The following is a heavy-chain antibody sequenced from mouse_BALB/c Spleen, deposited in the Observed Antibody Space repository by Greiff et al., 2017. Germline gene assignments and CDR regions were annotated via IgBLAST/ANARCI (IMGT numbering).Heavy chain of an antibody. V-gene: IGHV2-2*02. J-gene: IGHJ4*01. CDR2: IWSGGST. D-gene: IGHD2-4*01. Sequence: VKVVESGPGLVQPSQSLSITYTVSGFSLTSYGVHWVRQSPGKGLEWLGVIWSGGSTDYNAAFISRLSISKDNSKSQVFFKMNSLQANDTAIYYCALDYEDYYAMDYWGQGTSVTVSS. CDR3: ALDYEDYYAMDY. CDR1: GFSLTSYG.